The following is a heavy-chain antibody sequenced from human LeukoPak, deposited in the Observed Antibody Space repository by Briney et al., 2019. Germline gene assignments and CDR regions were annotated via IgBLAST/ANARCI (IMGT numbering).Heavy chain of an antibody. Sequence: GASVKVSCKASGYTFTSYDINWVRQATGQGLEWMGWMNPNSGNTGYARKFQGRVTMTRNTSISTAYMELSSLRSEDTAVYYCARGLGSIWFGELYYFDYWGQGTLVTVSS. CDR2: MNPNSGNT. D-gene: IGHD3-10*01. V-gene: IGHV1-8*01. CDR1: GYTFTSYD. J-gene: IGHJ4*02. CDR3: ARGLGSIWFGELYYFDY.